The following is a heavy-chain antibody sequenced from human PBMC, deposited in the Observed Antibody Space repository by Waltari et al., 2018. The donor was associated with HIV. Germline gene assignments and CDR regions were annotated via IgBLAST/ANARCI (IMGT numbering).Heavy chain of an antibody. V-gene: IGHV4-34*01. Sequence: QVQLQQWGAGLLKPSETLSLPCAVYGGSFSGSYWSWTRQPPGKGLAGIGEINHSGSTNYNPSLKSRVTISVDTSKNQFSLKLSSVTAADTAVYYCAREPGGSSRYDFWSGYSPGWFDPWGQGTLVTVSS. CDR1: GGSFSGSY. CDR3: AREPGGSSRYDFWSGYSPGWFDP. CDR2: INHSGST. J-gene: IGHJ5*02. D-gene: IGHD3-3*01.